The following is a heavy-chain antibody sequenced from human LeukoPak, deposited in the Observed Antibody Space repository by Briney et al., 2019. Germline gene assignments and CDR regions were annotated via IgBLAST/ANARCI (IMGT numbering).Heavy chain of an antibody. CDR1: GFTVSSNY. J-gene: IGHJ6*02. CDR3: ARDLPVTYGMDV. Sequence: GGSLRLSCAASGFTVSSNYMSWVRQAPGKGLEWVSVIYSGGSTYYADSVKGRFTISRDNSKNTLYLQMNSLRAEDTAVYYCARDLPVTYGMDVWGQGTTATVSS. V-gene: IGHV3-66*01. D-gene: IGHD4-11*01. CDR2: IYSGGST.